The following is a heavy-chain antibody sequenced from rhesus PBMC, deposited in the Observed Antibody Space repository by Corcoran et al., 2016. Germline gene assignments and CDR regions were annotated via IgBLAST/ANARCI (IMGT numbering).Heavy chain of an antibody. D-gene: IGHD6-31*01. Sequence: EVQLVESGGGLVQPGGSLRLSCAASGFTFSSYWMNWVRQAPGNGLEWVSAINSGGCSTYYADSVKVRFTISRDNSKNTLSLQMNSLRAEDTAVYYCAKQRLALDYWGQGVLVTVSS. V-gene: IGHV3S25*01. CDR2: INSGGCST. J-gene: IGHJ4*01. CDR3: AKQRLALDY. CDR1: GFTFSSYW.